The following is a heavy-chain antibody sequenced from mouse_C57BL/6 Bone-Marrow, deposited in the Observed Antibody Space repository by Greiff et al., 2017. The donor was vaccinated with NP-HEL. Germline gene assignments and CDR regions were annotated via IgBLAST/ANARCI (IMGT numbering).Heavy chain of an antibody. V-gene: IGHV1-15*01. CDR2: IDPETGGT. CDR3: TRKDGIYYYGSSYWYFDV. CDR1: GYTFTDYE. Sequence: VQLQQSGAELVRPGASVTLSCKASGYTFTDYEMHWVKQTPVHGLEWIGAIDPETGGTAYNQKFKGKAILTADKSSSTAYMELRSLTSDDSAVYYCTRKDGIYYYGSSYWYFDVWGTGTTVTVSS. D-gene: IGHD1-1*01. J-gene: IGHJ1*03.